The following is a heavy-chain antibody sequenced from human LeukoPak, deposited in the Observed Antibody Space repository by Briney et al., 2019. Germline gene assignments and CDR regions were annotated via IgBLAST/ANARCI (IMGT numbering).Heavy chain of an antibody. CDR2: ISGSGGST. CDR3: AKLGRDILTGYFGGPFDY. V-gene: IGHV3-23*01. J-gene: IGHJ4*02. CDR1: GFTFSSYA. D-gene: IGHD3-9*01. Sequence: GGSLRLSCAASGFTFSSYAMSWVRQAPGKGLEWVSAISGSGGSTYYADSVKGRFTISRDNSKNTLYLQMNSLRAEDTAVYYCAKLGRDILTGYFGGPFDYWGQGTLVTVSS.